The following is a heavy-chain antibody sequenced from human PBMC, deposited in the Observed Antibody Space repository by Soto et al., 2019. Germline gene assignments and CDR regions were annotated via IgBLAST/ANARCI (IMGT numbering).Heavy chain of an antibody. CDR2: IYHSGST. D-gene: IGHD6-19*01. V-gene: IGHV4-4*02. CDR1: GGSISSSSW. Sequence: SETLSLTCAVSGGSISSSSWWSWGRQPPGKGREWRGEIYHSGSTNYKPSLKSGVTIAVDKSKNQFSLKLSSVTAADTAVYYGATKWLVRWGPHDYWGQGTLVTVSS. J-gene: IGHJ4*02. CDR3: ATKWLVRWGPHDY.